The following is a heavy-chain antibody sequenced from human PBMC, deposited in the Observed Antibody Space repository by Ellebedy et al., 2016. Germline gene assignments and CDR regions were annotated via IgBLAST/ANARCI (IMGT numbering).Heavy chain of an antibody. CDR2: IKQDGSQK. CDR1: GSTFSTFW. D-gene: IGHD2-21*01. Sequence: GESLKISCAASGSTFSTFWMTWFRQAPGKGLECVASIKQDGSQKDYVDSVKGRFTISRDNARNSLYLQMNSLRAEDTAMYYCAKGSGWLCDYWGQGILVTVSS. CDR3: AKGSGWLCDY. V-gene: IGHV3-7*03. J-gene: IGHJ4*02.